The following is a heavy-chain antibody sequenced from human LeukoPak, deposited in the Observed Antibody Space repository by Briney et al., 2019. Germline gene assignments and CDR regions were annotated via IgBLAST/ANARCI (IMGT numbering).Heavy chain of an antibody. CDR2: ISSNGGST. J-gene: IGHJ6*02. V-gene: IGHV3-64D*09. CDR3: VKVSSGIAAAGRSPGEADTDYYSYGMDV. Sequence: GGSLRLSCAASEVTLSSYAMHWVRQAPGKGLEYVSAISSNGGSTYYADSVKGRFTISRDNSKNTLYLQMSSLRAEDTAVYYCVKVSSGIAAAGRSPGEADTDYYSYGMDVWGQGTTVTVSS. CDR1: EVTLSSYA. D-gene: IGHD6-13*01.